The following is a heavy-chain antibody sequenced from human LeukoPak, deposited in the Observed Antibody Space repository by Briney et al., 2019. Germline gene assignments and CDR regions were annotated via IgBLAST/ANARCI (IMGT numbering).Heavy chain of an antibody. Sequence: GGSLRLSCAASGFTFDDYGMSWVRQAPGKGLERVSGINWSGGSTGYADSVKGRFTISRDNAKNSLYLQMNSLRAEDTALYYCTRASHYSDSSDYPDYWGQGTLVTASS. J-gene: IGHJ4*02. D-gene: IGHD3-22*01. CDR3: TRASHYSDSSDYPDY. CDR1: GFTFDDYG. V-gene: IGHV3-20*04. CDR2: INWSGGST.